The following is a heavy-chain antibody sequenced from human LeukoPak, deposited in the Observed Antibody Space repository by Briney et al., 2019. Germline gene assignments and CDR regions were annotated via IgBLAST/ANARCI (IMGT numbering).Heavy chain of an antibody. V-gene: IGHV4-39*02. Sequence: TSETLSLPRSVSGGSISSSRYYWGWLRQPPGKGLEWIGSICYSGSTSYTPSLRRRVTISVDTSKNQSSPKLSSVTAADTAVYYCARDGHTYFDYWGQGTLVTASS. CDR2: ICYSGST. CDR3: ARDGHTYFDY. J-gene: IGHJ4*02. CDR1: GGSISSSRYY.